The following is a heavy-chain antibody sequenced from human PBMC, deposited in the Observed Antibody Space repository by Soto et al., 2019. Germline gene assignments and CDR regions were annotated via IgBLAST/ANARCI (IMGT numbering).Heavy chain of an antibody. CDR1: GGSISSGGSY. D-gene: IGHD6-13*01. J-gene: IGHJ6*02. V-gene: IGHV4-31*03. CDR2: IYYSGST. CDR3: ARDLGPSSTHYLYGTDV. Sequence: NLSLTCTVSGGSISSGGSYCSWISQHPGKGLAWIGYIYYSGSTYYNPSLKSRVTISVDTSKNQFSLKLSSVTAADTAVYYCARDLGPSSTHYLYGTDVWGQGATVTVSS.